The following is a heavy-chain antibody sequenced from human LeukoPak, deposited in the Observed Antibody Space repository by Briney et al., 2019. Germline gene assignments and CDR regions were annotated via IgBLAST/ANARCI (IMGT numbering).Heavy chain of an antibody. V-gene: IGHV2-5*02. CDR3: AHLKLGYDY. J-gene: IGHJ4*02. Sequence: SGPTLVKPTQTLTLTYTFSGFSLSASGVGVGWIRPPPGKALEWLALIYWDDDKRYSPSLKSRLTITKDTSKNQVVLTMTNMDPVDTATYYCAHLKLGYDYWGQGTLVTVSS. CDR2: IYWDDDK. CDR1: GFSLSASGVG. D-gene: IGHD7-27*01.